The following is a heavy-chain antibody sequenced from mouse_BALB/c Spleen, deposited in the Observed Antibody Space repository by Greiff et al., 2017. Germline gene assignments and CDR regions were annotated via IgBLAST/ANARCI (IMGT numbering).Heavy chain of an antibody. CDR3: ARIITTVVATDY. Sequence: QVQLQQSGAELARPGASVKMSCKASGYTFTSYTMHWVKQRPGQGLEWIGYINPSSGYTNYNQKFKDKATLTADKSSSTAYMQLSSLTSEDSAVYYCARIITTVVATDYWGQGTTLTVSS. CDR1: GYTFTSYT. CDR2: INPSSGYT. D-gene: IGHD1-1*01. J-gene: IGHJ2*01. V-gene: IGHV1-4*01.